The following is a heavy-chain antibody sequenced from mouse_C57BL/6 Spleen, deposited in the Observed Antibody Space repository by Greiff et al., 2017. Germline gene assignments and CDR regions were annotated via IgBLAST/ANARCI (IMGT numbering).Heavy chain of an antibody. Sequence: VQLQQSGPELVKPGASVKISCKASGYAFSSSWMNWVKQRPGKGLEWIGRIYPGDGDTNYNGKFKGKATLTADKSSSTAYMQLSRLTSEDSAVYFCARGVIYYDYDGGFAYWGQGTLVTVSA. V-gene: IGHV1-82*01. CDR1: GYAFSSSW. J-gene: IGHJ3*01. CDR3: ARGVIYYDYDGGFAY. CDR2: IYPGDGDT. D-gene: IGHD2-4*01.